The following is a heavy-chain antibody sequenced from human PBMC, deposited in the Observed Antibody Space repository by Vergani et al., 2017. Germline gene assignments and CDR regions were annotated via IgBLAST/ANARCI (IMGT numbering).Heavy chain of an antibody. CDR3: AKTRRPGHYYDSSGHYLSSAFDI. V-gene: IGHV3-23*04. J-gene: IGHJ3*02. Sequence: VQLVESGGGVVQPGRSLRLSCAASGFTFSSYAMSWVRQAPGKGLEWVSAISGSGGSTYYADSVKGRFTISRDNSKNTLYLQMNSLRAEDTAVYYCAKTRRPGHYYDSSGHYLSSAFDIWGQGTMVTVSS. D-gene: IGHD3-22*01. CDR1: GFTFSSYA. CDR2: ISGSGGST.